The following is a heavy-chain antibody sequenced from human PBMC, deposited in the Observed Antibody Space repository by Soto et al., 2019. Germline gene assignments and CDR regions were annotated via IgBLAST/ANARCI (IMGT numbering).Heavy chain of an antibody. CDR1: GGSISSSNW. CDR3: ARIKYCSSTSCYDGDWFDP. V-gene: IGHV4-4*02. J-gene: IGHJ5*02. D-gene: IGHD2-2*01. Sequence: LSLTGAVSGGSISSSNWWSWVRHPPGKGLEWIGEIYHSGSTNYNPSLKSRVTISVDKSKNQFSLKLSSVTAADTAVYYCARIKYCSSTSCYDGDWFDPWGQGTLVTVSS. CDR2: IYHSGST.